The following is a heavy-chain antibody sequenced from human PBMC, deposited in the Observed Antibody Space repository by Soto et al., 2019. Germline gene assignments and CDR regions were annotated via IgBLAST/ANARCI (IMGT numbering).Heavy chain of an antibody. V-gene: IGHV1-46*01. Sequence: ASVKVSCKASGYTFTSYYMHWVRQAPGQGLEWMGIINPSGGSTSYAQKFQGRVTMTRDTSTSTGYMELSSLRSEDTAVYYCARDLIVPAAIASGYYYGMDVWGQGTTVTVSS. D-gene: IGHD2-2*01. J-gene: IGHJ6*02. CDR1: GYTFTSYY. CDR2: INPSGGST. CDR3: ARDLIVPAAIASGYYYGMDV.